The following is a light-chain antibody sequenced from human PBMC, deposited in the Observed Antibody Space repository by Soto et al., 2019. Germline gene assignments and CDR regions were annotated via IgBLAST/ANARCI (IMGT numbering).Light chain of an antibody. V-gene: IGLV3-21*02. CDR3: CSYAYTFSV. CDR2: DDS. CDR1: NIGSKS. J-gene: IGLJ3*02. Sequence: SYELTQPPSVSVAPGQTARITCGGNNIGSKSVHWYQQKPGQAPVLVVYDDSDRPSGIPERFSGSNSGNTATLTVSGLQAEDEADYFCCSYAYTFSVFGGGTKVTVL.